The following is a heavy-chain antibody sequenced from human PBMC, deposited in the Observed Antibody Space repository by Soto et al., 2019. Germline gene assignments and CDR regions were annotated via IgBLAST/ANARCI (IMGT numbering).Heavy chain of an antibody. CDR3: ARSTVTATYFYYYHRDV. CDR2: IYYRGNT. Sequence: QVQLQQSGPALVKPSQTLSLTCTVSGDAISSGPYYWGWIRQRPGKGLEWLGYIYYRGNTYYNTSLKSRPTISVDTSKNQFSLNLSSVTVADTAVDYCARSTVTATYFYYYHRDVWGKGSTVTVSS. V-gene: IGHV4-31*03. CDR1: GDAISSGPYY. J-gene: IGHJ6*03. D-gene: IGHD4-4*01.